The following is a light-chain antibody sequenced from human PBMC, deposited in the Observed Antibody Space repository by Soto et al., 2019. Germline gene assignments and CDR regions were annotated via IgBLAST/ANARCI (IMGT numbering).Light chain of an antibody. J-gene: IGKJ2*01. V-gene: IGKV1-5*03. CDR1: QYISNW. CDR3: QQYNSYYT. Sequence: DIQMTQSPSTLSASVGDRVTIACRSSQYISNWLAWYQLKPGKAPKLLIYQASTLENGVPSRFSGSGSGTGFALTISSLQSDDIATYYCQQYNSYYTFGQGTKVDIK. CDR2: QAS.